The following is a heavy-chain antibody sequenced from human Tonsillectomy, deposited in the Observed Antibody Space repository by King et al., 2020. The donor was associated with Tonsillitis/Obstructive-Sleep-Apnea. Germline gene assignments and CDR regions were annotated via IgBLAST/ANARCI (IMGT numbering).Heavy chain of an antibody. CDR1: GFSFSAYW. Sequence: VQLVESGGGLVQPGGSLRLSCAASGFSFSAYWMSWVRQAPGKGLEWVANIKQGGSEKYYEDSVKGRFTISRDNAKNSLYLQMNSLRAEDTALYYCARDDYYVDSYFELWGRGTLVTVSS. V-gene: IGHV3-7*01. J-gene: IGHJ2*01. CDR3: ARDDYYVDSYFEL. CDR2: IKQGGSEK. D-gene: IGHD3-16*01.